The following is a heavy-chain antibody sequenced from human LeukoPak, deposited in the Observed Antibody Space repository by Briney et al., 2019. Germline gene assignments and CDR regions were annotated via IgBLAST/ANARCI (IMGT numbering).Heavy chain of an antibody. J-gene: IGHJ5*02. CDR3: ARHVGYGNNWFDP. V-gene: IGHV4-59*08. CDR1: GGSISSYY. CDR2: IYYSGST. Sequence: SETLSLTCTVYGGSISSYYWSWIRQPPGKGLEGIGYIYYSGSTNYNPSLKSRVTISVDTSKNQFSLKLRSLTAADTAVYYCARHVGYGNNWFDPWGQGTLVTVSS. D-gene: IGHD5-18*01.